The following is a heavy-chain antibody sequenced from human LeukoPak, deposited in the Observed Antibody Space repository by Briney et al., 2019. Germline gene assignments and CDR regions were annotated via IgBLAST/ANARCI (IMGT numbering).Heavy chain of an antibody. CDR3: ARADGYSYGTRYNWFDP. V-gene: IGHV1-18*01. Sequence: ASVKVSCKASGGTFSSYAISWVRQAPGQGLEWMGWISAYNGNTNYAQKLQGRVTMTTDTSTSTAYMELRSLRSDDTAVYYCARADGYSYGTRYNWFDPWGQGTLVTVSS. CDR2: ISAYNGNT. D-gene: IGHD5-18*01. J-gene: IGHJ5*02. CDR1: GGTFSSYA.